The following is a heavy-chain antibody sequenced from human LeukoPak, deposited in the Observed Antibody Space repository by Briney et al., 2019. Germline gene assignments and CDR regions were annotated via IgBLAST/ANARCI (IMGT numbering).Heavy chain of an antibody. V-gene: IGHV1-69*05. D-gene: IGHD3-10*02. CDR3: ARDLCSGDSGSNCFDP. Sequence: SVKVSCKASGGTFSSYAISWVRQAPGQGLEWMGRIIPIFGTANYAQKFQGRVTITTDESTSTAYMELSSLRSEDTAVYYCARDLCSGDSGSNCFDPWGQGTLVTVSS. J-gene: IGHJ5*02. CDR2: IIPIFGTA. CDR1: GGTFSSYA.